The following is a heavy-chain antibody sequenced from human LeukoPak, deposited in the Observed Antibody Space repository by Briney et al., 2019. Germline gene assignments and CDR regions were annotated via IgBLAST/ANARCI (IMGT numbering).Heavy chain of an antibody. V-gene: IGHV4-34*12. CDR3: ARSDGYGLVGI. J-gene: IGHJ3*02. Sequence: SETLSLTCAVYGGSFSGYYWSWIRQPPGKGLEWIGEIIHSGSTNYNPSLKSRVTISVDTSKNQFSLKLSSVTAADTAVYYCARSDGYGLVGIWGQGTMVTVSS. D-gene: IGHD3-10*01. CDR2: IIHSGST. CDR1: GGSFSGYY.